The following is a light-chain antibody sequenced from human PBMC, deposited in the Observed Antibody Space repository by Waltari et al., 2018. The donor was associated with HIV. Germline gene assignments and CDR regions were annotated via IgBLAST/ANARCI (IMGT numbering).Light chain of an antibody. CDR1: QSVSSN. CDR2: GAS. J-gene: IGKJ1*01. Sequence: EIVMTQSPATLSVSPGESATLSCRASQSVSSNLAWYQQKPGQAHRLLIYGASTRATGIPARFSGSGSETEFTLTISSLQSEDFAVYYCQQYNIWPPWTFGQGTKVEIK. V-gene: IGKV3-15*01. CDR3: QQYNIWPPWT.